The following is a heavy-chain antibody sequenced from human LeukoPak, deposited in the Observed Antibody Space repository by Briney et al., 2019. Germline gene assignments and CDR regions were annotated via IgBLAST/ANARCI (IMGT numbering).Heavy chain of an antibody. CDR1: GGSFSNHY. V-gene: IGHV4-59*11. D-gene: IGHD2-15*01. J-gene: IGHJ2*01. CDR2: VHYSGGT. CDR3: ARDSAPVRYSWYFDP. Sequence: SETLSLTCTVSGGSFSNHYWTWIRQPPGKTMEWIGYVHYSGGTKYNPSLKSRVTISLDTSKNQFSLKLSSVSAADTAVYYCARDSAPVRYSWYFDPWGRGTLVTVSS.